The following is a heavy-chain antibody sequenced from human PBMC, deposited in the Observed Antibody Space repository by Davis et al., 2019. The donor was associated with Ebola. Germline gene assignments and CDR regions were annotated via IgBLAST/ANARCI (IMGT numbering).Heavy chain of an antibody. Sequence: PGGSLRLSCTTSRFDFSGYGFHWVRQAPGKGLGWVAVIWYDGSNKYYADSVKGRFTISRDNSRYTLYLQMNSLRVDDTAVYYCARDETTKFTYGMDVWGRGTTVTVSS. J-gene: IGHJ6*02. V-gene: IGHV3-33*08. CDR1: RFDFSGYG. CDR3: ARDETTKFTYGMDV. CDR2: IWYDGSNK. D-gene: IGHD1-1*01.